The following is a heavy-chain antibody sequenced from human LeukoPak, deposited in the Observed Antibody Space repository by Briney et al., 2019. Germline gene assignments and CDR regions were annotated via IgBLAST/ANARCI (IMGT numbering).Heavy chain of an antibody. CDR1: GNTFSGYA. J-gene: IGHJ4*02. CDR2: IITTLETA. D-gene: IGHD3-10*01. V-gene: IGHV1-69*04. CDR3: VISGVQGPFDY. Sequence: ASVKVSCKASGNTFSGYAINWVRQAPGQGLEWMGRIITTLETANSAPNFQGRVTVTADRSTSTAYMELSSVRSEDTAVYYCVISGVQGPFDYWGQGTLVTVSS.